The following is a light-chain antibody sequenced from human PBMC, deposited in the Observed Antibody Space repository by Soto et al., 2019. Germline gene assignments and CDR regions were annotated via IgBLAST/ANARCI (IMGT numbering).Light chain of an antibody. CDR2: GAS. CDR3: QQYNFSGT. V-gene: IGKV3-15*01. J-gene: IGKJ1*01. Sequence: EIVMTQSPATLSVSPGERATLSCRASQSVSSNLAWYQQKPGQAPRLLIYGASTRATGIPARFSGSGSGTEFTLTISSLQSEDFAVYYCQQYNFSGTFGQGTKWIS. CDR1: QSVSSN.